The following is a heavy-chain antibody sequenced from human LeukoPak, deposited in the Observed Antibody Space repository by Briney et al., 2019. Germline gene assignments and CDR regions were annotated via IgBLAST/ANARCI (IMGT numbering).Heavy chain of an antibody. Sequence: GGSLRLSCAASGFTISSYAMSWVRQAPGKGLEWVSAISGSGGSTYYADSVKGRFTISRDNSKNTLYLQMNSLRAGDTAVYYCAKDPITGTRGRWFDPWGQGTLVTVSS. CDR1: GFTISSYA. D-gene: IGHD1-7*01. CDR2: ISGSGGST. J-gene: IGHJ5*02. V-gene: IGHV3-23*01. CDR3: AKDPITGTRGRWFDP.